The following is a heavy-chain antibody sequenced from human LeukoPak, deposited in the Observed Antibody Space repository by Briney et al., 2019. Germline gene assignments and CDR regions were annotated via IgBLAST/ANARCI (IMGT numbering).Heavy chain of an antibody. D-gene: IGHD6-25*01. Sequence: SGTLSPTCAVSGDSISNSNWWTWIRQPPGKGLEWIGEVYPSGSTNYSPSLKSRVTISVDKSKNQFSLTLSSVTAADTAVYFCGTTEHDSGDYWGQGTLVTVSS. J-gene: IGHJ4*02. CDR2: VYPSGST. CDR1: GDSISNSNW. CDR3: GTTEHDSGDY. V-gene: IGHV4-4*02.